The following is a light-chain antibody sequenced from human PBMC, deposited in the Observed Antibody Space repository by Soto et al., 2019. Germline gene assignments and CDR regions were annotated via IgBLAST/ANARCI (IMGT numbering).Light chain of an antibody. CDR1: SSDVGGYHY. CDR2: EVS. V-gene: IGLV2-14*01. CDR3: SSYTSTSTPSYV. Sequence: QSVLTQPASVSGSPGRSITISCTGTSSDVGGYHYVSWYQHHPGKAPKLMLYEVSNRPSGVSNRFSGAKSGNTASLTISGLQPEDEADYYCSSYTSTSTPSYVFGTGTKVTVL. J-gene: IGLJ1*01.